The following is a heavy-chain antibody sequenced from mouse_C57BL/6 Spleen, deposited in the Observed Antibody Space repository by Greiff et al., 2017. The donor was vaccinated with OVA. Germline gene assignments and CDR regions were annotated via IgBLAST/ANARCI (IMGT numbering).Heavy chain of an antibody. CDR3: ARAPGNYAMDY. D-gene: IGHD4-1*01. Sequence: DVQLQESGPGLVKPSQSLSLTCSVTGYSITSGYYWNWIRQFPGNKLEWMGYISYDGSNNYNPSLKNRISITRDTSKNQFFLKLNSVTTEDTATYYCARAPGNYAMDYWGQGTSVTVSS. J-gene: IGHJ4*01. CDR1: GYSITSGYY. V-gene: IGHV3-6*01. CDR2: ISYDGSN.